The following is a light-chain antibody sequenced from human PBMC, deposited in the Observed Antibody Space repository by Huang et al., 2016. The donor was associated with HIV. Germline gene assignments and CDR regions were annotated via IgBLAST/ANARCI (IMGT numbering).Light chain of an antibody. J-gene: IGKJ2*01. CDR3: HQYYATPYT. V-gene: IGKV4-1*01. CDR1: QTVLDSSHHENY. CDR2: WAS. Sequence: DIVMTQSPDSLAVSLGERATINCKSSQTVLDSSHHENYLAWYQQKQGQPPRLLIYWASSRESGVPDRFTGSGSGTDFTLTISSLQAEDVAVYYCHQYYATPYTFGQGTTLEIK.